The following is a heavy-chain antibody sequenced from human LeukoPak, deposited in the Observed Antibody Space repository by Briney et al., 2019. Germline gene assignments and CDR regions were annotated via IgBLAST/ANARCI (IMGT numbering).Heavy chain of an antibody. CDR2: IRQDGSDQ. Sequence: PGRSVRLSCAASGFTFSSYSMHWVRQAPGKGLEWVGGIRQDGSDQYYADSVKGQFTISRDNSKNTLYLQMNSLRVEDTAVYYCASLGGASYYYGSGSYYNVFDYWAREPWSPSPQ. CDR1: GFTFSSYS. CDR3: ASLGGASYYYGSGSYYNVFDY. J-gene: IGHJ4*02. V-gene: IGHV3-30*04. D-gene: IGHD3-10*01.